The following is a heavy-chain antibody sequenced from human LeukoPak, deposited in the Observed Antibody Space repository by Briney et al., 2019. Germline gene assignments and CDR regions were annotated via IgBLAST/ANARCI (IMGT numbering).Heavy chain of an antibody. J-gene: IGHJ3*02. CDR1: GDSISSYY. V-gene: IGHV4-59*12. Sequence: SETLSLTCTVSGDSISSYYWSWIRQPPGKGLEWIGYIYYSGSTNYNPSLKSRVTISVDKSKNQFSLTLTSVTAADTAVYFCARAPLSGTYYTDAFDIWGQGTMVTVSS. CDR2: IYYSGST. D-gene: IGHD1-26*01. CDR3: ARAPLSGTYYTDAFDI.